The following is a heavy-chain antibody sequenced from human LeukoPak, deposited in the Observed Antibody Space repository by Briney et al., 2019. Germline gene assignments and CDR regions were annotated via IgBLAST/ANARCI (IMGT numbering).Heavy chain of an antibody. Sequence: GGSLRLSCAVSGFSVSNNYMNWVRQAPGKGREWVSLTYSRGGTSYADSVKGRFTISRDSSKNTLFLQMNSLRVEATADYYCARDPPGIAASGTYYWGQGTLVTVSS. CDR1: GFSVSNNY. CDR2: TYSRGGT. D-gene: IGHD6-13*01. J-gene: IGHJ4*02. V-gene: IGHV3-53*01. CDR3: ARDPPGIAASGTYY.